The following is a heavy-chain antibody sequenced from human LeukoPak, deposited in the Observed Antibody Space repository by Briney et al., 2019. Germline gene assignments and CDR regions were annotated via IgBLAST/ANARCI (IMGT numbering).Heavy chain of an antibody. V-gene: IGHV3-21*01. J-gene: IGHJ6*03. CDR3: AREQQAYYYYYMDV. CDR1: GFTFSSYS. CDR2: ISSSSSYI. Sequence: GGSLRLSCAASGFTFSSYSMNWVRQAPGKGLEWVSSISSSSSYIYYADSVKGRFTISRDNAKNSLYLQMNSLRAEDTAVYYCAREQQAYYYYYMDVWGKGTTVTVSS. D-gene: IGHD6-13*01.